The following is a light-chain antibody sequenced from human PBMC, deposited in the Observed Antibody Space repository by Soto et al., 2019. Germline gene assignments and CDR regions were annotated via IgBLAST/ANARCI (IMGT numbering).Light chain of an antibody. CDR1: ETISTF. CDR2: AAS. CDR3: QQSYDIYPIT. Sequence: DIHMTQSPSSLSVSVGYRFTMTCRASETISTFLNWYQVKPVKAPKLLXYAASTLQDGVPSRFSGSGSGTDFTLTINSLQHEDFAYYYCQQSYDIYPITFGQGTRLEIK. J-gene: IGKJ5*01. V-gene: IGKV1-39*01.